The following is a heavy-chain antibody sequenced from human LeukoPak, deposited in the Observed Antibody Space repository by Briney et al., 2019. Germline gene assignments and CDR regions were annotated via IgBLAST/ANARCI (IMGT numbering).Heavy chain of an antibody. CDR1: GFTFSSYS. Sequence: GGSLRLSCAASGFTFSSYSMNWVRQAPGRGLEWVSSISSSSSYIYYADSVKGRFTISRDNAKNSLYLQMNSLRAEDTAVYSCARKNIPSPRIRYSSDWNGRAFDYWGQGTLVTVSS. V-gene: IGHV3-21*04. J-gene: IGHJ4*02. CDR3: ARKNIPSPRIRYSSDWNGRAFDY. D-gene: IGHD6-25*01. CDR2: ISSSSSYI.